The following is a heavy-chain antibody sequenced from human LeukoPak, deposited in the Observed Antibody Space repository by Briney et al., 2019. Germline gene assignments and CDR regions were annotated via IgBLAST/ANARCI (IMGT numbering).Heavy chain of an antibody. Sequence: ASVKVSCKASGYTFTSYDINWVRQATGQGLEWMGWMNPNSGNTGYAQKFQGRVTMTRNTSISTAYMELSSLRSEDTAVYYCARGRTGRSGSYHDYYYYYMDVWGKGTTVTVSS. CDR1: GYTFTSYD. CDR3: ARGRTGRSGSYHDYYYYYMDV. V-gene: IGHV1-8*01. J-gene: IGHJ6*03. D-gene: IGHD1-26*01. CDR2: MNPNSGNT.